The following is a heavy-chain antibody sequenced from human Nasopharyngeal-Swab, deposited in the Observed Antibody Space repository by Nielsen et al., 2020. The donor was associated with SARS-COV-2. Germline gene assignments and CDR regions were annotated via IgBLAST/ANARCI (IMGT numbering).Heavy chain of an antibody. J-gene: IGHJ6*02. CDR2: INPNSGGT. CDR1: GYTFTGYY. D-gene: IGHD2-2*01. Sequence: ASATVSCKASGYTFTGYYMHWVRQAPGQGLEWMGWINPNSGGTNYAQKFQGWVTMTRDTSISTAYMELSRLRSDDTAVYYCARCGVVPAAMPYYYGMDVWGQGTTVTVSS. CDR3: ARCGVVPAAMPYYYGMDV. V-gene: IGHV1-2*04.